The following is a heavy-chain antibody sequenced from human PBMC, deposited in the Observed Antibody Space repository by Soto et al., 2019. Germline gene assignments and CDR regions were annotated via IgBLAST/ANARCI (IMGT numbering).Heavy chain of an antibody. V-gene: IGHV4-39*01. CDR2: VDYSGTA. J-gene: IGHJ4*02. CDR3: ARITGRHLDY. CDR1: SGSISVTNVF. Sequence: LSLTCTVSSGSISVTNVFWGWVRQPPGKGLEWIGNVDYSGTAYFSPSLATRVTFHVDTSKNQFSLTLYSVTAADTAVYYCARITGRHLDYWGQGILVTVSS. D-gene: IGHD1-20*01.